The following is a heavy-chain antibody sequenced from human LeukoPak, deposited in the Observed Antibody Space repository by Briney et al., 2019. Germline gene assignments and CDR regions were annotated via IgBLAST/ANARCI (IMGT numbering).Heavy chain of an antibody. CDR3: ARGTYSSSRFDY. J-gene: IGHJ4*02. Sequence: GGSLRLSCAASGFTFSSYWMSWVRQAPGKGLEWVANIKQDGSEKYYVDSVRGRFTISRDKAKNSLYLQMNSLRAEDTAVYYCARGTYSSSRFDYWGQGTLVTVSS. V-gene: IGHV3-7*01. CDR1: GFTFSSYW. CDR2: IKQDGSEK. D-gene: IGHD6-6*01.